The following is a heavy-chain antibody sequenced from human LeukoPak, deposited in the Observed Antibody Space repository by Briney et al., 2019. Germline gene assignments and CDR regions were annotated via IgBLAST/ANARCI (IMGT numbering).Heavy chain of an antibody. V-gene: IGHV1-8*02. CDR2: MNPNSGNT. J-gene: IGHJ4*02. CDR1: GYTFSSYD. Sequence: ASVKVSCKASGYTFSSYDINWGRQATGQGLEWRGWMNPNSGNTAYAQKFQGRVTMSRDTSISTAYMELSSLRSEDTAVYYCARLPKYSRPLDYWGQGTLVTVSS. CDR3: ARLPKYSRPLDY. D-gene: IGHD6-6*01.